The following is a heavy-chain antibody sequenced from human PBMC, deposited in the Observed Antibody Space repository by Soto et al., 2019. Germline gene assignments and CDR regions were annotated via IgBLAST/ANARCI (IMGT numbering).Heavy chain of an antibody. J-gene: IGHJ4*02. CDR2: INHSGST. CDR3: ARATQNQCSGGSCVDYFDY. CDR1: GGSFSGYY. Sequence: SETLSLTCAVYGGSFSGYYWSWIRQPPGKGLEWIGEINHSGSTNYNPSLKSRVTISVDTSKNQFSLKLSSVTAADTAVYYCARATQNQCSGGSCVDYFDYWGQGTLVTVSS. V-gene: IGHV4-34*01. D-gene: IGHD2-15*01.